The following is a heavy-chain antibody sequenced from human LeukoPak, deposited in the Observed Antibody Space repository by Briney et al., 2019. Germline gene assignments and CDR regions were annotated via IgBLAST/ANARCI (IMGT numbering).Heavy chain of an antibody. CDR2: INHSGST. CDR3: ARLDNKGDGYYYDSSGLVY. Sequence: SETLSLTCAVYGGSFSGYYWSWIRQPPGKGLEWIGEINHSGSTNYNPSLKSRVTISEDTSKNQFSLKLSSVTAADTAVYYCARLDNKGDGYYYDSSGLVYWGQGTLVTVSS. CDR1: GGSFSGYY. J-gene: IGHJ4*02. V-gene: IGHV4-34*01. D-gene: IGHD3-22*01.